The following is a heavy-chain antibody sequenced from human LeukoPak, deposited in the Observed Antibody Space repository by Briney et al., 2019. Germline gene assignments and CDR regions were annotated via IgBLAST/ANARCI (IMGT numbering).Heavy chain of an antibody. CDR2: IYSGGYT. J-gene: IGHJ2*01. V-gene: IGHV3-66*01. CDR3: ATWRGSSSWYGWYFDL. CDR1: GITVSSNY. D-gene: IGHD6-13*01. Sequence: PGGPLRTSFAAPGITVSSNYMSRCRQAPGKGLEWVPVIYSGGYTYYEDSVKGRFTISRDNSKNTLYLQMNSLRAEDTAVYYCATWRGSSSWYGWYFDLWGRGTLITVSS.